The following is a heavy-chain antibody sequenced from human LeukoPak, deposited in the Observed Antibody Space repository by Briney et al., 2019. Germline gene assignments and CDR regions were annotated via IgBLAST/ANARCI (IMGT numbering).Heavy chain of an antibody. V-gene: IGHV4-59*01. D-gene: IGHD3-3*01. Sequence: SETLSLTCTVSGGSISSYYWSWIRQPPGKGLEWIGYIYYSGSTNYNPSLKSRVTISVDTSKNQFSLKLSSVTAADTAVYYCARRFLDDWYFDLWGRGTLVTVSS. CDR3: ARRFLDDWYFDL. CDR1: GGSISSYY. CDR2: IYYSGST. J-gene: IGHJ2*01.